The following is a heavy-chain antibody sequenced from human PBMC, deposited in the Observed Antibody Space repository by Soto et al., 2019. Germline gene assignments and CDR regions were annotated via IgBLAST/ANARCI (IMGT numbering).Heavy chain of an antibody. CDR1: GDTLSGHW. V-gene: IGHV3-74*01. Sequence: EVQLVESGGGLAQPGGSLRLSCLTSGDTLSGHWMHWVRQSPGKGLVWVAGLNSDGTTTIYADSVKGRFTISRDNGKNTVYLQMDSLRVEDTAVYYWTGRFYYSSWGQGILVTVSS. J-gene: IGHJ5*02. CDR3: TGRFYYSS. CDR2: LNSDGTTT. D-gene: IGHD3-10*01.